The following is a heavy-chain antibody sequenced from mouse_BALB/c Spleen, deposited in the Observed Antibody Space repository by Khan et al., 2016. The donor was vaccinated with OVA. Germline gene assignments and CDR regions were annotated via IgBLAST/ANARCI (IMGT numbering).Heavy chain of an antibody. CDR2: ISDSGST. J-gene: IGHJ4*01. CDR1: GYSITSDYA. D-gene: IGHD4-1*01. Sequence: EVQLQESGPGLVKPSQSLSLTCTVTGYSITSDYAWNWIRQFQGNKLEWMGYISDSGSTTYNPALKSRISINRDTSKDQFFLQLKSVTSEDTATYYCASELGRYYALDYWGQPTSVTFSS. CDR3: ASELGRYYALDY. V-gene: IGHV3-2*02.